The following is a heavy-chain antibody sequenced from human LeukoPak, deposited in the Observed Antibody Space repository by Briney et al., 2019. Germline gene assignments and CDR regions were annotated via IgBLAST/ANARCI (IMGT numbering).Heavy chain of an antibody. Sequence: GGSLRLSCAASGFTFSSYEMNWVRQAPGKGLEWVSYISSSGSTIYYADSVKGRFTISRDNAKNSLYLQMNSLRAEDTAVCYCAREKGGSSSPIDYWGQGTLVTVSS. J-gene: IGHJ4*02. D-gene: IGHD6-6*01. CDR1: GFTFSSYE. CDR2: ISSSGSTI. V-gene: IGHV3-48*03. CDR3: AREKGGSSSPIDY.